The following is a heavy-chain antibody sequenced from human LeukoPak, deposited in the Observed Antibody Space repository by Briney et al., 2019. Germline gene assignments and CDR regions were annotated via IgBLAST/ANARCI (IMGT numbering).Heavy chain of an antibody. Sequence: SETLSLTCAVYGGSFSGYYWSWIRQPPGKGLEWIGEINHSGSTNYNPSLKSRVTISVDTSKNQFSLKLSSVTAADTAVYYCARAIGGGNRPGDYWGQGTLVTVSS. V-gene: IGHV4-34*01. CDR3: ARAIGGGNRPGDY. CDR1: GGSFSGYY. J-gene: IGHJ4*02. CDR2: INHSGST. D-gene: IGHD4-23*01.